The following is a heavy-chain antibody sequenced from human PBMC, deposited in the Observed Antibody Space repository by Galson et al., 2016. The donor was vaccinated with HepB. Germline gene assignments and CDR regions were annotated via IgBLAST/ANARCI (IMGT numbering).Heavy chain of an antibody. J-gene: IGHJ4*02. V-gene: IGHV3-23*01. Sequence: SLRLSCAASGFAFSNYAMSWVRQAPGKALEWVSLIFAGGDRTFYADSVRGRFTVSRDNSKNTLCLQMSSLRADDSAVYYCAKDGCTSTSCYSYWGQGTLVTVSS. CDR3: AKDGCTSTSCYSY. CDR1: GFAFSNYA. D-gene: IGHD2-2*01. CDR2: IFAGGDRT.